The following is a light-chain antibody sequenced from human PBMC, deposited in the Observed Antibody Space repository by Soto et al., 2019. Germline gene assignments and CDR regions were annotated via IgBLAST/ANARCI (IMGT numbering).Light chain of an antibody. J-gene: IGKJ2*01. CDR3: QQYGRSPFT. Sequence: EIVLTQSPVTQSLSPGERATLSCRASQRITNNFLAWFQQKPGLAPRLLIYGASSRASGIPDRFSGSGSGTDFALTISRLEPEDFAVYYCQQYGRSPFTFGQGTKLQIK. CDR1: QRITNNF. CDR2: GAS. V-gene: IGKV3-20*01.